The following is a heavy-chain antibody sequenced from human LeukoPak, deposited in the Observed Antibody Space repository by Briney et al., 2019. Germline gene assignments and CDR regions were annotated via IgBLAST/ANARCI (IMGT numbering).Heavy chain of an antibody. CDR1: GGSISSGGYS. CDR2: IYHSGST. V-gene: IGHV4-30-2*01. CDR3: AGEAESSGSYAFDI. D-gene: IGHD3-10*01. J-gene: IGHJ3*02. Sequence: PSQTLSLTCAVSGGSISSGGYSWSWIRQPPGKGLEWIGYIYHSGSTYYNPSLKSRVTISVDRSKNQFSLKLSSVTAADTAVYYCAGEAESSGSYAFDIWGQGTMVTVSS.